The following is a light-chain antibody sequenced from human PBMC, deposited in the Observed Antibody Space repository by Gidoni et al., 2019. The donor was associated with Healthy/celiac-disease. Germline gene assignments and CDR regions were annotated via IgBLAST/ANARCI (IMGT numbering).Light chain of an antibody. Sequence: QSALTQPPSVSGSPGQSITISCTGTSSDVGGYNYVPWYQQHPGKAPKLMIYEVSNRPSGVPDRFSGSKSGNTASLTISGLQAEDEADYYCSSYTSSSTLVFGGGTKLTVL. V-gene: IGLV2-14*01. CDR3: SSYTSSSTLV. CDR2: EVS. CDR1: SSDVGGYNY. J-gene: IGLJ3*02.